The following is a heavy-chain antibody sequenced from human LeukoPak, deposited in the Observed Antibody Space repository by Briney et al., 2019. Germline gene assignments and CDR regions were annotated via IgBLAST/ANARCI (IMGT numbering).Heavy chain of an antibody. J-gene: IGHJ4*02. D-gene: IGHD3-10*01. CDR3: AREGPMVRGPYDY. CDR1: GGSISSGSYY. CDR2: IYTSGST. V-gene: IGHV4-61*02. Sequence: PSETLSLTCTVSGGSISSGSYYWSWIRQPAGKGLEWIGRIYTSGSTNYNSSLKSRVTISVDTSKNQFSLKLSSVTAADTAVYYCAREGPMVRGPYDYWGQGTLVTVSS.